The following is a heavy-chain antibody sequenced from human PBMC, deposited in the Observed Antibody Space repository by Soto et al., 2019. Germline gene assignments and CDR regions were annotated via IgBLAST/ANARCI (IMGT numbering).Heavy chain of an antibody. CDR3: AKDTSTGTIAY. V-gene: IGHV3-9*01. D-gene: IGHD1-1*01. CDR2: ISWNSGSI. Sequence: GGSLRLSCAASGFTFDDYAMHWVRQAPGKGLEWVSGISWNSGSIGYADSVKGRFTISRDNAKNSLYLQMNSLRAEDTALYYCAKDTSTGTIAYWGQGTLVTVSS. CDR1: GFTFDDYA. J-gene: IGHJ4*02.